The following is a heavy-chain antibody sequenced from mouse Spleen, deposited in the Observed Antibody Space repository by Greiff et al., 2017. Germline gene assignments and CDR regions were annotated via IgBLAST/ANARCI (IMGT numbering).Heavy chain of an antibody. CDR3: ARGLPPFAY. CDR1: GYALTSYN. Sequence: EVQLQQSGPELVKPGASVKVSCKASGYALTSYNMYWVKQSHGKSLEWIGYIEPYNGGTSYNQKFKGKATLTVDKSSSTAYMHLNSLTSEDSAVYYCARGLPPFAYWGQGTLVTVSA. J-gene: IGHJ3*01. CDR2: IEPYNGGT. D-gene: IGHD5-5*01. V-gene: IGHV1S135*01.